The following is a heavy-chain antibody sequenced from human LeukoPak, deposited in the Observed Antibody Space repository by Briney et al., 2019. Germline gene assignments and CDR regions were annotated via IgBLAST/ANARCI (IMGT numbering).Heavy chain of an antibody. CDR1: GYTFNNYA. Sequence: ASVKVSCKASGYTFNNYAITWVRQAPGQGLEWMGWISAYNGNTNYAQKLQGRVTMTTDTSTSTAYMELRSLRSDDTAVYYCARDTIAVAGTSFDYFDYWGQGTLVTVSS. J-gene: IGHJ4*02. CDR3: ARDTIAVAGTSFDYFDY. D-gene: IGHD6-19*01. CDR2: ISAYNGNT. V-gene: IGHV1-18*01.